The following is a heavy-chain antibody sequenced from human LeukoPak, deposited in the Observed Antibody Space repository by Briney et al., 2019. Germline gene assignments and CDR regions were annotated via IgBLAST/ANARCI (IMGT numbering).Heavy chain of an antibody. J-gene: IGHJ4*02. Sequence: SETLSLTCTVSGDSISSSSYYWGWLRQPPGKGLEWIGSIYYSGSTYYNPPLKSRVTISVDTSKNQFSLKLSSVTAADTAVFYCARPRLELFPFDYWGQGTLVTVSS. D-gene: IGHD3-10*01. CDR2: IYYSGST. V-gene: IGHV4-39*01. CDR1: GDSISSSSYY. CDR3: ARPRLELFPFDY.